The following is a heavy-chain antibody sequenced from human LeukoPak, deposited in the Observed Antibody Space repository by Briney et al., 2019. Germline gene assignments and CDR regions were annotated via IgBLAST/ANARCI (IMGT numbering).Heavy chain of an antibody. V-gene: IGHV1-69*06. D-gene: IGHD3-22*01. CDR2: IIPIFGTT. J-gene: IGHJ6*02. CDR3: ARDQRGQSKLLSRDSRDYGMDV. Sequence: SVKVSCKASGGTFSNYAINWVRQAPGQGLEWMGRIIPIFGTTNYAQKFQGRVTITAGKSTSTAYMDLNSLRSEDMAIYYCARDQRGQSKLLSRDSRDYGMDVWGQGTTVTVSS. CDR1: GGTFSNYA.